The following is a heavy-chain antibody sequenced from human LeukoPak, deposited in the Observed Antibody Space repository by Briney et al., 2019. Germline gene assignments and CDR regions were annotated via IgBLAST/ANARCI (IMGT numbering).Heavy chain of an antibody. V-gene: IGHV1-18*01. J-gene: IGHJ4*02. D-gene: IGHD5-18*01. CDR3: ARAFRGYSHGYGLDY. CDR1: GYTFTSYG. Sequence: ASVKVSCKASGYTFTSYGISWVRQAPGQGLEWMGWISAYNGNTNYAQKLQGRVTMTTDTSTSTAYMELRSLRSDDTAVYYCARAFRGYSHGYGLDYWGQGTLVTVSS. CDR2: ISAYNGNT.